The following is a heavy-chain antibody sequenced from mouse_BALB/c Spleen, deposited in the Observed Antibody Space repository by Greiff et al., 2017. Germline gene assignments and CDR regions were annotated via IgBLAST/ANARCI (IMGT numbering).Heavy chain of an antibody. CDR2: ISSGGSYT. CDR1: GFTFSSYT. V-gene: IGHV5-6-4*01. CDR3: TRALYGNYGEAY. J-gene: IGHJ3*01. D-gene: IGHD2-1*01. Sequence: EVMLVESGGGLVKPGGSLKLSCAASGFTFSSYTMSWVRQTPEKRLEWVATISSGGSYTYYPDSVKGRFTISRDNAKNTLYLQMSSLKSEDTAMYYCTRALYGNYGEAYWGQGTLVTVSA.